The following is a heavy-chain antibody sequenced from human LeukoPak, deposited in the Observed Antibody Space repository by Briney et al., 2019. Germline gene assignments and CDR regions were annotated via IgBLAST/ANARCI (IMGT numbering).Heavy chain of an antibody. V-gene: IGHV3-20*04. CDR1: GFIFDDYG. CDR2: INWNGGST. Sequence: GGSLRLSCAASGFIFDDYGMSWVRQAPGKGLEWVSGINWNGGSTGYADSVKGRFTISRDNAKNSLYLQMNSLRAEDTALYYCASGFSSSPYFDYWGQGTLVTVSS. CDR3: ASGFSSSPYFDY. J-gene: IGHJ4*02. D-gene: IGHD6-6*01.